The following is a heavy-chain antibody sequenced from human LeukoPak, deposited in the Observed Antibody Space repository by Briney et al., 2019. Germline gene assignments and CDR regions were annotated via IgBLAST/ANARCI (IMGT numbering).Heavy chain of an antibody. D-gene: IGHD5-12*01. CDR3: TTINDYGDY. J-gene: IGHJ4*02. V-gene: IGHV3-49*04. Sequence: GGSLRLSCAASGFTFSSYAMSWVRQAPGKGLEWVGFIRSKAYGGTTEYAASVKGRFTISRDDSKGIAYLQMNSLKAEDTAVYYCTTINDYGDYWGRGTLDTVSS. CDR2: IRSKAYGGTT. CDR1: GFTFSSYA.